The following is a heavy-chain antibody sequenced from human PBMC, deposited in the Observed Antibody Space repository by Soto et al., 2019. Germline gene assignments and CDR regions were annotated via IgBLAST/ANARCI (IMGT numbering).Heavy chain of an antibody. J-gene: IGHJ4*02. CDR1: GGSCSAYY. D-gene: IGHD6-6*01. V-gene: IGHV4-34*01. CDR2: INDSGST. Sequence: PSETLSLTCAVYGGSCSAYYWSWIRQPPGKGLEWIGEINDSGSTNYNPSLESRVTISVDTSKNQFSLNLSPVTAADTAVYYCATWEQLRGYFNYWGQGTQVTVSS. CDR3: ATWEQLRGYFNY.